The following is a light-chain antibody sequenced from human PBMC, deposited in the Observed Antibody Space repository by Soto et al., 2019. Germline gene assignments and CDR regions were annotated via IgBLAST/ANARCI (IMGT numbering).Light chain of an antibody. CDR1: QSLSSAY. CDR3: QQYFGSLYN. CDR2: AAS. Sequence: SVLTQSPGTLSLSPGEGATLSCRTSQSLSSAYLAWYQQRPGQAPRLLIYAASSRATGIPDRFSGSGSGTDFTLTISRLEPEDFAVYYCQQYFGSLYNFGQGTKLEIK. J-gene: IGKJ2*01. V-gene: IGKV3-20*01.